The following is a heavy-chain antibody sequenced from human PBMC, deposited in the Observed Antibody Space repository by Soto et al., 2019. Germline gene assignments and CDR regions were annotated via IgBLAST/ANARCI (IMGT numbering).Heavy chain of an antibody. J-gene: IGHJ4*02. CDR1: GFTFSSFV. D-gene: IGHD4-4*01. Sequence: PVGSLRLSCAASGFTFSSFVMSWVRQAPGKGLDWVSTIGMSGGDTYYPDSVKGRFTISRDNSKNTLSLQMNSLRAEDTAVYYCVRHSYFAFDFWGQGALVTVSS. CDR2: IGMSGGDT. CDR3: VRHSYFAFDF. V-gene: IGHV3-23*01.